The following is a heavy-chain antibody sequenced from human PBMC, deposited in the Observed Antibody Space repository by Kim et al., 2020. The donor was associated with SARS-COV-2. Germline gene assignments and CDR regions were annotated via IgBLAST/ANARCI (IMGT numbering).Heavy chain of an antibody. CDR2: VFYSGGA. D-gene: IGHD3-10*01. Sequence: SETLSLTCTVSGVSISSYYWTWIRQPPGKGLEWIGYVFYSGGANYNPSLESRVTISVATSRNQFSLRLRSVTAADTAVYYCARQFYDSGSYEDYWGQGT. CDR3: ARQFYDSGSYEDY. V-gene: IGHV4-59*08. J-gene: IGHJ4*02. CDR1: GVSISSYY.